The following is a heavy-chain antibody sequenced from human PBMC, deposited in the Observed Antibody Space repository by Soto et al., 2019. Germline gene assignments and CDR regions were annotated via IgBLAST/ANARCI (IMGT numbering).Heavy chain of an antibody. V-gene: IGHV4-59*01. J-gene: IGHJ4*02. D-gene: IGHD6-13*01. Sequence: PSETLSLTCTVSGGSISSYYWSWIRQPPGKGLEWIGYIYYSGSTNYNPSLKSRVTISVDTSKNQFSLKLSSVTAADTAVYYCARGGYLVDYWGPGTLVTVSS. CDR2: IYYSGST. CDR3: ARGGYLVDY. CDR1: GGSISSYY.